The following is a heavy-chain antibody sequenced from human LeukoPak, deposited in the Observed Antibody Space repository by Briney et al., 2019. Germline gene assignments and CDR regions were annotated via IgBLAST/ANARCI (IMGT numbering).Heavy chain of an antibody. CDR2: ISDGGANT. V-gene: IGHV3-23*01. Sequence: GGSLRLSCAASGFTVITNDMTWVRQAPGKGLEWASAISDGGANTFYADSVKGRFTISRDDSKNTLYLQMHSLRADDTAMYYCAKGHYDKGWFDPWGQGTLVTVSS. J-gene: IGHJ5*02. D-gene: IGHD3-22*01. CDR3: AKGHYDKGWFDP. CDR1: GFTVITND.